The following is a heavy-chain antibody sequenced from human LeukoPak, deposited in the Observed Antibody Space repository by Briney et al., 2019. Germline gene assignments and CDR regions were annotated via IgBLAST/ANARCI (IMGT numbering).Heavy chain of an antibody. V-gene: IGHV1-2*02. D-gene: IGHD2-2*01. CDR1: GYTFTGYY. J-gene: IGHJ4*02. CDR2: INPNSGGT. CDR3: ARSPSPIVVVPAAHPFDY. Sequence: ASVKVSCKASGYTFTGYYMHWVRQAPGQGLEWMGWINPNSGGTNYAQKFQGRVTMTRDTSISTAYMELSRLRSDDTAVYYCARSPSPIVVVPAAHPFDYWGQGTLVTVSS.